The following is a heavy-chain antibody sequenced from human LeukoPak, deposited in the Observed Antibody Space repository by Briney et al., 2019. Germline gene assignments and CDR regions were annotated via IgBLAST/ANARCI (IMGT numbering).Heavy chain of an antibody. CDR3: TSTYCSSTSCSYFDP. CDR1: GFTFSNAW. J-gene: IGHJ5*02. V-gene: IGHV3-15*01. D-gene: IGHD2-2*01. Sequence: PGGSLRLSYAASGFTFSNAWMSWVRQAPGKGLEWVGRIKSKTDGGTTDYAAPVKGRFTISRDDSKNTLYLQMNSLKTEDTAVYYCTSTYCSSTSCSYFDPWGQGTLVTVSS. CDR2: IKSKTDGGTT.